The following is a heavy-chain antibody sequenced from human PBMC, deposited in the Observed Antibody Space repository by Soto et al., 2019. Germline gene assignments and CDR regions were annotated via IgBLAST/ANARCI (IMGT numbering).Heavy chain of an antibody. CDR2: ISWNSGSI. J-gene: IGHJ6*03. Sequence: GGSLRLSCAASGFTFDDYAMHWVRQAPGKGLEWVSGISWNSGSIGYADSVKGRFTISRDNAKNSLYLQMNSLRAEDTALYYCAKGGGYCSSASCYGYYYYMDVWGKGTTVTVSS. CDR3: AKGGGYCSSASCYGYYYYMDV. D-gene: IGHD2-2*01. V-gene: IGHV3-9*01. CDR1: GFTFDDYA.